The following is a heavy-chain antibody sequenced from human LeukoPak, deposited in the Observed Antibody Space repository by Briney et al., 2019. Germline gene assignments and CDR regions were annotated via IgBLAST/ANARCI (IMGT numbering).Heavy chain of an antibody. J-gene: IGHJ4*02. D-gene: IGHD3-9*01. V-gene: IGHV3-30*18. Sequence: GSLRLSCAASGFSFSTYDMHWVRQAPGKGLEWVAVISSDGSHKYWADSVKGRFTISRDNSKNTVYLQMNSLRAEDTAVYYCAKGSIDWYYFDYWGQGTLVTVSS. CDR1: GFSFSTYD. CDR3: AKGSIDWYYFDY. CDR2: ISSDGSHK.